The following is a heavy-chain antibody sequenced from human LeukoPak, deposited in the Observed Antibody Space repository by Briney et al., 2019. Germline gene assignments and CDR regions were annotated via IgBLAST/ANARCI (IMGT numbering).Heavy chain of an antibody. Sequence: SETLSLTCAVYGGSFSGYYWSWIRQPPGKGLEWIGEINHSGSTNYNPSLKSRVTISVDTSKNQFSLKLSSVTAADTAVYYCARGGPGGTYYYDSSGYQQGYYYGTDVWGQGTTVTVSS. D-gene: IGHD3-22*01. CDR3: ARGGPGGTYYYDSSGYQQGYYYGTDV. CDR1: GGSFSGYY. V-gene: IGHV4-34*01. J-gene: IGHJ6*02. CDR2: INHSGST.